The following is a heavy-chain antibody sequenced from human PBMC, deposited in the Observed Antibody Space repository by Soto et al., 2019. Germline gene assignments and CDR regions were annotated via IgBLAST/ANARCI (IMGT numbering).Heavy chain of an antibody. CDR3: ASNSYGYTCYDD. D-gene: IGHD5-18*01. CDR1: GGSISSNNW. CDR2: IFHSGST. V-gene: IGHV4-4*02. Sequence: SETLSLTCAVSGGSISSNNWWSWVRQPPGKGLEWIGEIFHSGSTHYSPSLKSRVTISVDTSKNQFSLKLSSVTAADTAVYYCASNSYGYTCYDDWGQGTLVTVSS. J-gene: IGHJ4*02.